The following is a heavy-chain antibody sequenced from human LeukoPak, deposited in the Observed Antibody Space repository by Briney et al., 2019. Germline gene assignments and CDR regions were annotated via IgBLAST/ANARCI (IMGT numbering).Heavy chain of an antibody. D-gene: IGHD2-15*01. J-gene: IGHJ5*02. V-gene: IGHV4-39*01. Sequence: SETLSLTCTVSGGSISSSSYYWGWIRQPPGKGREWIGSIYYSGSTYYNPSLKSRVTISVDTSKNQFSLKLSSVTAADTAVYYCARNQVVAAINWFDPWGQGTLVTVSS. CDR1: GGSISSSSYY. CDR2: IYYSGST. CDR3: ARNQVVAAINWFDP.